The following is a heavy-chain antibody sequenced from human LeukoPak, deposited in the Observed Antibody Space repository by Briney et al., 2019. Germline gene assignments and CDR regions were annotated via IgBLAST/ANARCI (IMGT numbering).Heavy chain of an antibody. V-gene: IGHV3-72*01. CDR1: GFTFSDHY. CDR3: ARGYCSGGSCYTRFDY. CDR2: SRNKAKSYTT. Sequence: GGSLRLSCAASGFTFSDHYIDGVRQAPGKGLEWVGRSRNKAKSYTTEYAASVKGRFTISRDDSKNSLYLQMNSLKTEETAVYYCARGYCSGGSCYTRFDYWGQGTLVTVSS. J-gene: IGHJ4*02. D-gene: IGHD2-15*01.